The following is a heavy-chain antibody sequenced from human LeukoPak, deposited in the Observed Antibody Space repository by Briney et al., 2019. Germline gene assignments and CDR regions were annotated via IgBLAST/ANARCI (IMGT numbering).Heavy chain of an antibody. CDR3: AREGIQLWSYFDY. CDR2: ISSSGLTI. D-gene: IGHD5-18*01. J-gene: IGHJ4*02. CDR1: GFTFSDYY. Sequence: GGSLRLSCAASGFTFSDYYMSWIRQAPGKGLEWVSYISSSGLTIYYADSVKGRFTISRDNSKNTLYLQMNSLRAEDTAVYYCAREGIQLWSYFDYWGQGTLVTVSS. V-gene: IGHV3-11*04.